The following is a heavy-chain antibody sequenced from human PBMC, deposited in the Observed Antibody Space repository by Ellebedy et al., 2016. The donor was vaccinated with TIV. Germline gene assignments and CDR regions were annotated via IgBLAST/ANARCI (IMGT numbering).Heavy chain of an antibody. J-gene: IGHJ3*02. CDR1: GFTFSSYA. CDR2: ISGSGGAT. Sequence: PGGSLRLSCAASGFTASGFTFSSYAMAWVRQAPGKGLEWVSAISGSGGATYYADSVKGRFTISRDNSENTLFLQMNSLRAEDTAVYYCAKGLGCSGGDCYSGHAFDIWGQGTMVTVSS. CDR3: AKGLGCSGGDCYSGHAFDI. V-gene: IGHV3-23*01. D-gene: IGHD2-15*01.